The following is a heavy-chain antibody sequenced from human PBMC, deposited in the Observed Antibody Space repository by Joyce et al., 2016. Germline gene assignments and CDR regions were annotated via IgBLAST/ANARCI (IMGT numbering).Heavy chain of an antibody. Sequence: EVHLVESGGGLVQPGRSLRLYCTASGFTFEDYGMHWVRQPPGKGLEWISGISWNSGSIGYADSVKGQFTISRDNAKNSLHLKMNSLRPEDTALYFCAKDPRPAAINWLDAWGQGALVTVSS. CDR3: AKDPRPAAINWLDA. D-gene: IGHD2-2*01. CDR2: ISWNSGSI. J-gene: IGHJ5*02. CDR1: GFTFEDYG. V-gene: IGHV3-9*01.